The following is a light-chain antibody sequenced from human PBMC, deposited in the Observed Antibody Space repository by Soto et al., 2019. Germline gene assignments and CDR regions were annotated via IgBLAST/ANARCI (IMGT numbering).Light chain of an antibody. J-gene: IGKJ1*01. V-gene: IGKV1-9*01. CDR3: QQSYSTTWT. CDR2: AAS. Sequence: DIQLTQSPSLLSASVGDRVTINCRASQGISSYLAWYQQKTGKPPKILIYAASTLPSGVPSRFSGSGSETDFTLTISSLQPEDFATYSCQQSYSTTWTFGQGTKVDI. CDR1: QGISSY.